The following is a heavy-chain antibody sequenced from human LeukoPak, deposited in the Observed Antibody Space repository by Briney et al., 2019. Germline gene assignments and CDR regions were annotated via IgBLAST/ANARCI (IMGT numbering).Heavy chain of an antibody. CDR2: IYTSGST. CDR3: ARERPYYYDSSGYYYPFDY. D-gene: IGHD3-22*01. CDR1: GGSISSYY. V-gene: IGHV4-4*07. Sequence: SETLSLTCTVSGGSISSYYWSWIRQPAGKGLEWIGRIYTSGSTNYNPSLKSRVTMSVDTSKNQFSLKLSSVTAADTAVYYCARERPYYYDSSGYYYPFDYWGQGTLVTVSS. J-gene: IGHJ4*02.